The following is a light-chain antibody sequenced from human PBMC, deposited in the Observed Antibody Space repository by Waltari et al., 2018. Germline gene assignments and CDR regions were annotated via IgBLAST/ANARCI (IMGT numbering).Light chain of an antibody. V-gene: IGKV1-33*01. CDR2: DAT. CDR3: QQYYVFPRT. Sequence: DIQVTQSPSSLSASVGDRVTITCQASQDISHYLNWYQQRPGKTPKVLIYDATLLKIGVPSRFSGSGSGTDFTFAITSLQPEDVAVHYCQQYYVFPRTFGPGTKVTIK. J-gene: IGKJ1*01. CDR1: QDISHY.